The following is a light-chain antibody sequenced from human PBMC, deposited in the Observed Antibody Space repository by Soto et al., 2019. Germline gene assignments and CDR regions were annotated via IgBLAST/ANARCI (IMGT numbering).Light chain of an antibody. CDR3: MQSLQTPLT. CDR1: QRLWKSNGYNC. J-gene: IGKJ1*01. V-gene: IGKV2-28*01. Sequence: DIVMTQSPLSLPVTPGEPASISCRSSQRLWKSNGYNCLDWYLQKPGQSPQLLIYLGSNRASGVPGRFSGGGSGTDFTLKISRVEAEDVGVYFFMQSLQTPLTFGQGTTVEIK. CDR2: LGS.